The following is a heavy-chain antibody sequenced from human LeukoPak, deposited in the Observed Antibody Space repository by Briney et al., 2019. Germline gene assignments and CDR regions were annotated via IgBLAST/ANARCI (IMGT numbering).Heavy chain of an antibody. Sequence: PGASLRLSCAASGFSLSTYGVSWVRQPPGKGLEWVSYISSSTNYIYYADSVKGRFTISRDNAKNSLYLQMNSLRAEDTAVYYCARGGGWYNYWGQGTLVTVSS. J-gene: IGHJ4*02. CDR1: GFSLSTYG. CDR3: ARGGGWYNY. CDR2: ISSSTNYI. V-gene: IGHV3-21*01. D-gene: IGHD6-19*01.